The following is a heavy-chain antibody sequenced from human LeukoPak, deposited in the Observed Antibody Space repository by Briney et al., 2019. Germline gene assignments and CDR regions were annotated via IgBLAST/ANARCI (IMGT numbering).Heavy chain of an antibody. J-gene: IGHJ4*02. Sequence: ASVKVSCKASGYTFTGYYMHWVRQAPGQGLEWMGWINPNSGGTNYAQRFQGRVTMTRDTSISTAYMELSRLRSDDTAVYYCARGGYSGSYYAVNYWGQGTLVTVSS. CDR2: INPNSGGT. D-gene: IGHD1-26*01. V-gene: IGHV1-2*02. CDR1: GYTFTGYY. CDR3: ARGGYSGSYYAVNY.